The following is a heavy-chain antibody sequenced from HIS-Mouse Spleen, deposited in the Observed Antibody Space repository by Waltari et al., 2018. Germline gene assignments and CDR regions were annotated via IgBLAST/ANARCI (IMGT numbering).Heavy chain of an antibody. CDR3: TGGSWSGYYFDY. J-gene: IGHJ4*02. CDR2: IRSKGNSYAT. D-gene: IGHD3-3*01. CDR1: GFTFSGSA. V-gene: IGHV3-73*01. Sequence: ELQLVESGGGLVQPGGSLKLSCAASGFTFSGSAMHWVRQASGKGLEWVGRIRSKGNSYATAYAASVKGRFTSSREDSKNTAYLQMNSLKTEDTAVYYCTGGSWSGYYFDYWGQGTLVTVSS.